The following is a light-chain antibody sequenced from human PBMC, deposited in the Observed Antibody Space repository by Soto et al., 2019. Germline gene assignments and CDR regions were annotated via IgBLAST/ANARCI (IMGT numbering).Light chain of an antibody. Sequence: DIQMTQSPSTLSASVGDRVTITCRASQTITNWLAWYQQKPGKAPKVLIYKTYSLESGDPSRFSGSGSGTEFTLTINGLQPDDFATYYCQQYESYWTFGQGTKVEIK. CDR1: QTITNW. CDR2: KTY. CDR3: QQYESYWT. V-gene: IGKV1-5*03. J-gene: IGKJ1*01.